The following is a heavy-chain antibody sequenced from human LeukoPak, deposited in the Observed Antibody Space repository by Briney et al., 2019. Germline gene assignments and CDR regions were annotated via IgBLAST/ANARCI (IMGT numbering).Heavy chain of an antibody. CDR2: ISYDGSNK. CDR1: GFTFSSYG. J-gene: IGHJ6*02. Sequence: GGSLRLSCAASGFTFSSYGMHWVRQAPGKGLEWVAVISYDGSNKYYADSVKGRLTISRDNSKNTLYLQMNSLRAEDTAVYYCAKDLGRYYGSWAMDVWGQGTTVTVSS. D-gene: IGHD3-10*01. V-gene: IGHV3-30*18. CDR3: AKDLGRYYGSWAMDV.